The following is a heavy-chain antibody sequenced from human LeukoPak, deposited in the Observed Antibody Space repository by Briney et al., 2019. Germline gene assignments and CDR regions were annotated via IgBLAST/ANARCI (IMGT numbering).Heavy chain of an antibody. CDR3: ARGAPAATYYYYGMDV. CDR2: IGTAGDT. D-gene: IGHD2-2*01. J-gene: IGHJ6*02. CDR1: GFTFSSYA. V-gene: IGHV3-13*01. Sequence: GGSLRLSCAASGFTFSSYAMHWVRQATGKGLEWVSAIGTAGDTYYPGSVKGRFTISRENAKNSLYLQMNSLRAGDTAVYYCARGAPAATYYYYGMDVWGQGTTVTVSS.